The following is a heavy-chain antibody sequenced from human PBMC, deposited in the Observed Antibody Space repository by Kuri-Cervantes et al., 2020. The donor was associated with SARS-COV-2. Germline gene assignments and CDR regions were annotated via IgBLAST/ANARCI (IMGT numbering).Heavy chain of an antibody. CDR3: ARVDGSWYFFY. CDR1: GGSISSSSYY. V-gene: IGHV4-39*07. Sequence: ESLKISCTVSGGSISSSSYYWGWIRQPPGKGLEWIGSIYYSGSTYYNPSLKSRVTISVDTSKNQSSLKLSSVTAADTAVYYCARVDGSWYFFYWGQGTLVTVSS. D-gene: IGHD6-13*01. J-gene: IGHJ4*02. CDR2: IYYSGST.